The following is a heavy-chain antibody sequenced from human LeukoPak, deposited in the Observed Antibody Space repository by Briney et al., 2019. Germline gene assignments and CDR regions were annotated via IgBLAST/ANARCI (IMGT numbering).Heavy chain of an antibody. CDR2: IYTSGST. CDR3: ARVKADYDFWSGSPGYMDV. CDR1: GGSISSYY. Sequence: SETLSLTCTVSGGSISSYYWSWIRQPAGKGLEWIGRIYTSGSTNYNPSLKSRVTMSVDTSKNQFSLKLSSVTAADTAVYYCARVKADYDFWSGSPGYMDVWGKGTTVTVSS. V-gene: IGHV4-4*07. J-gene: IGHJ6*03. D-gene: IGHD3-3*01.